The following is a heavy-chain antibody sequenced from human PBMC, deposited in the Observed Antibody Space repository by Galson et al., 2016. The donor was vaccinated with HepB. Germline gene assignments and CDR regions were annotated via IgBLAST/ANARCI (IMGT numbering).Heavy chain of an antibody. Sequence: SLRLSCAASGFTFSDYWVAWVRQTPGEGLEWVANIKQDGSEKYYVDSVKGRFTISRDNAKSSLYLQMNSPRPEDTAVYYCSSAAYHYGSNGYYFAYWGQGTLVTVSS. D-gene: IGHD3-22*01. J-gene: IGHJ4*02. CDR2: IKQDGSEK. CDR3: SSAAYHYGSNGYYFAY. CDR1: GFTFSDYW. V-gene: IGHV3-7*05.